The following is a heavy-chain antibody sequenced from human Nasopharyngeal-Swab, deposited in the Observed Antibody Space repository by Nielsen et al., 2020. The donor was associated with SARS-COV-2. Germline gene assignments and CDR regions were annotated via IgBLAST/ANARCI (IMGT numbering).Heavy chain of an antibody. CDR2: ISYDGSNK. J-gene: IGHJ4*02. CDR3: ARDDNVGATAHFDH. Sequence: GGSLRLSCAASGFTFSSYGMHWVRQAPGKGLEWVAVISYDGSNKYYADSVKGRFTISRDNSKNTLYLQMNSLRAEDTAVYYCARDDNVGATAHFDHWGQGTLVTVSA. CDR1: GFTFSSYG. D-gene: IGHD1-26*01. V-gene: IGHV3-30*03.